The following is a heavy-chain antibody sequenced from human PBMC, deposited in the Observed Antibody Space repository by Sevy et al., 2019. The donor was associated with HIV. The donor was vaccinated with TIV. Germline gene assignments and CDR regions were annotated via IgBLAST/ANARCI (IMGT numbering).Heavy chain of an antibody. CDR2: IYSSGST. Sequence: SETLSLTCTVSGGSIGSGNYFWSWIRQLPGKGLEWIGYIYSSGSTYYNPSLKSRLSMSVDTSKNRFSLKLSSVTAADTAVYYCASHTAVAGPFDSWGQGTLVTVSS. CDR1: GGSIGSGNYF. V-gene: IGHV4-31*03. J-gene: IGHJ5*01. CDR3: ASHTAVAGPFDS. D-gene: IGHD6-19*01.